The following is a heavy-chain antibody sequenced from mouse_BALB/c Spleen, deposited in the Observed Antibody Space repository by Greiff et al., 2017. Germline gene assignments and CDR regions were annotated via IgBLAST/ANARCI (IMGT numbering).Heavy chain of an antibody. J-gene: IGHJ3*01. CDR3: ASEFITTATAY. V-gene: IGHV2-9*02. Sequence: VKLVESGPGLVAPSQSLSITCTVSGFSLTSYGVHWVRQPPGKGLEWLGVIWAGGSTNYNSALMSRLSISKDNSKSQVFLKMNSLQTDDTAMYYCASEFITTATAYWGQGTLVTVSA. D-gene: IGHD1-2*01. CDR2: IWAGGST. CDR1: GFSLTSYG.